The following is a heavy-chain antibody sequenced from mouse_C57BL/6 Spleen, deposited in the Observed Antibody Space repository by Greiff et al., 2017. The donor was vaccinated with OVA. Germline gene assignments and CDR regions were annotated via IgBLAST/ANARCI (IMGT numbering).Heavy chain of an antibody. J-gene: IGHJ4*01. Sequence: VQLQQPGAELVMPAASVKLSCKASGYTFTSYWMHRVKQRPGQGLEWSGEFDPSDSYTNYNQKLKGKSTLTVDKSSSPAYMQLSCLTSEDSAVYYCARAGSPYAMDYWGQGTSGTVSP. CDR2: FDPSDSYT. V-gene: IGHV1-69*01. CDR3: ARAGSPYAMDY. CDR1: GYTFTSYW.